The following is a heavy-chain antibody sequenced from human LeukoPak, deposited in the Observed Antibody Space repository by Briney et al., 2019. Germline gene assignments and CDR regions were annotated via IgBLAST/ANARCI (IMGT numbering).Heavy chain of an antibody. CDR3: AREDGYCTTTGYSRNGWYFDL. Sequence: ASVRVSCKTSGFVFTNYDINWMRQAAGQGLEWMGWVSPNSGDTGSAQKFQGRVTVTMNTSISTVYMELSSLRFDDTALYFCAREDGYCTTTGYSRNGWYFDLWGRGTLITVSS. CDR1: GFVFTNYD. CDR2: VSPNSGDT. V-gene: IGHV1-8*01. D-gene: IGHD2-2*03. J-gene: IGHJ2*01.